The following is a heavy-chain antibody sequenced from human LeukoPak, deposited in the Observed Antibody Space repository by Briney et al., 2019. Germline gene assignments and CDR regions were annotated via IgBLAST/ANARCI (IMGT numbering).Heavy chain of an antibody. CDR2: TSYDGSNT. Sequence: QTGGSLRLSCAASGFTFSSYAMSWVRQAPGKGLEWVTITSYDGSNTYYSDSVKGRFTVSRDNSKNTLFLEVSSLRAEDTAVYYCAKDRSPTVGATQHPIGYWGQGTLVTVSS. V-gene: IGHV3-30*18. D-gene: IGHD1-26*01. J-gene: IGHJ4*02. CDR1: GFTFSSYA. CDR3: AKDRSPTVGATQHPIGY.